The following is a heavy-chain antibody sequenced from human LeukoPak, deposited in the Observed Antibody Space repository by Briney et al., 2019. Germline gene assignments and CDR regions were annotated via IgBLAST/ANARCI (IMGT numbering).Heavy chain of an antibody. V-gene: IGHV4-59*01. CDR2: IYYSGST. CDR1: GCSISSYY. J-gene: IGHJ4*02. D-gene: IGHD6-6*01. CDR3: ASSSRVY. Sequence: SETLSLTCTVSGCSISSYYWSWIRQPPGKGLEWIGYIYYSGSTNYNPSLKSRVTISVDTSKNQFSLKLSSVTAADTAVYYCASSSRVYWGQGTLVTVSS.